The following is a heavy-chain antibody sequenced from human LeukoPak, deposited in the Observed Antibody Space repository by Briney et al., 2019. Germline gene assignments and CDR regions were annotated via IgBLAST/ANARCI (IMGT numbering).Heavy chain of an antibody. CDR2: IIGSGGNT. CDR3: ARDGGHPLTSYYRAY. J-gene: IGHJ4*02. CDR1: GFTFYTYA. V-gene: IGHV3-23*01. Sequence: GGSLRLSCAASGFTFYTYAMTWVRQAPGKGLEWVSTIIGSGGNTFYADSVKGRFTISRDNSKNTLSLQLASLRAEDTGIYFCARDGGHPLTSYYRAYWGQGTLVTVSS. D-gene: IGHD4-4*01.